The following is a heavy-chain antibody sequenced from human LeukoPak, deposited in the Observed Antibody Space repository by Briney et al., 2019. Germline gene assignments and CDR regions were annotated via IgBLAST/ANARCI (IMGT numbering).Heavy chain of an antibody. CDR2: ISAYNGNT. CDR3: VRRPVEAMGFFDY. D-gene: IGHD6-19*01. V-gene: IGHV1-18*01. Sequence: ASVKVSCKASGYTFSRNGVSWVRQAPGQGLEWLGWISAYNGNTNYAQELQGRVIVTTDTSTSTTYMELRSLRSDDTAVYYCVRRPVEAMGFFDYWGQGTLVTVSS. J-gene: IGHJ4*02. CDR1: GYTFSRNG.